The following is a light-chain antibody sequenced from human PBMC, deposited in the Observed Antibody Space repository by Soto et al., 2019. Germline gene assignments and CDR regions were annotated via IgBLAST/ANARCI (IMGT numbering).Light chain of an antibody. CDR1: RSDIGGYNY. V-gene: IGLV2-14*03. Sequence: QSALTQPASVSGSPGQSITISCTGTRSDIGGYNYVSWYQQHPGKAPKLMIFDVTNRPSGVSDRFSGSKSGYTASLTISGLQAEDEADYYCSSYSAITLEVFGPGTKLTVL. CDR2: DVT. J-gene: IGLJ1*01. CDR3: SSYSAITLEV.